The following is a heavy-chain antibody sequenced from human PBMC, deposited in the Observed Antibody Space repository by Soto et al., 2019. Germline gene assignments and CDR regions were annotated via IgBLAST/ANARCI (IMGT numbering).Heavy chain of an antibody. CDR2: VYNVGSF. J-gene: IGHJ5*02. V-gene: IGHV4-61*01. Sequence: QVQLQEAGPALVKPSETLSLTCSVSGGSVTIGNSYWSLIRQPPGKGLEWIGYVYNVGSFNYNPSLKSRPTISVDTSKNQFSLQLISVNAADTAIYYCARGNRHGYGYSSWLEPWSPGMQVTVSS. CDR1: GGSVTIGNSY. CDR3: ARGNRHGYGYSSWLEP. D-gene: IGHD5-18*01.